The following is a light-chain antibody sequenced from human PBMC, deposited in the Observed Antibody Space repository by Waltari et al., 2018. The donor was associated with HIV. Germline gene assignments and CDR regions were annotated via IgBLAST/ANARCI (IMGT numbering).Light chain of an antibody. CDR2: RAS. CDR1: QDIGSS. J-gene: IGKJ1*01. Sequence: DIRMTQSPSSLSASVGDRITLTCRASQDIGSSLAWYQQMPGTVPKLVIFRASSLQSGVSSRFSGSGSGTYFTLTISSLQPEDAATYFCQKYNSAPHAFGQGTRVEI. V-gene: IGKV1-27*01. CDR3: QKYNSAPHA.